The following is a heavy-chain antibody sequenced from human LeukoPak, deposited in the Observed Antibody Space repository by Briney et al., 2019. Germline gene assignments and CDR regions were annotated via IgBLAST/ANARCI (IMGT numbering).Heavy chain of an antibody. D-gene: IGHD3-3*01. CDR3: AREAVTIFALVRTQTTKRPHRFDP. Sequence: SETLSLTCTVSGYSISSGYYWGWIRQPPGKGLEWIGSIYHSGSTFDNPSLKSRVTISVDTSKNQFSLKLSSVTAADTAVYYCAREAVTIFALVRTQTTKRPHRFDPWGQGTLVTVSS. J-gene: IGHJ5*02. CDR2: IYHSGST. CDR1: GYSISSGYY. V-gene: IGHV4-38-2*02.